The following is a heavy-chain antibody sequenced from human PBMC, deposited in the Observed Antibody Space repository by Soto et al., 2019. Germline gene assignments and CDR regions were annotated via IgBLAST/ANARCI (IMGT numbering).Heavy chain of an antibody. V-gene: IGHV3-23*01. CDR1: GFTFSSYA. D-gene: IGHD3-22*01. CDR2: ISGSGGST. CDR3: AKDLFSYYDTVGYFDY. Sequence: EVQLLESGGGLVQPGGSLRLSCAASGFTFSSYAMSWVRQAPGKGLEWVSAISGSGGSTYYADSVKGRFTISTDNCKNTLYRPMNSLRAEDTAVDYCAKDLFSYYDTVGYFDYWGQGTLVTVSS. J-gene: IGHJ4*02.